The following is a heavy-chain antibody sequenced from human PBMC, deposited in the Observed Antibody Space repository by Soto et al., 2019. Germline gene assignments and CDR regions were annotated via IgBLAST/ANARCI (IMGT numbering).Heavy chain of an antibody. Sequence: GGSLRLSCAASGFTFSSYSMNWVRQAPGKGLEWVSSISSSSSYIYYADSVKGRFTISRDNAKNSLYLQMNSLRAEDTAVYYCARDINGADYSDYWGQGTLVTVSS. D-gene: IGHD2-8*01. V-gene: IGHV3-21*01. J-gene: IGHJ4*02. CDR2: ISSSSSYI. CDR3: ARDINGADYSDY. CDR1: GFTFSSYS.